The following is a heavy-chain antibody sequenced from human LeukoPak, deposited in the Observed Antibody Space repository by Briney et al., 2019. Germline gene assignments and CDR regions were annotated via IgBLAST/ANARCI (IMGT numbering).Heavy chain of an antibody. D-gene: IGHD6-19*01. V-gene: IGHV3-30*03. CDR2: ISQDGSNK. CDR1: GFSFSSYG. J-gene: IGHJ6*03. CDR3: ARPGYSSGWYLGHYYMDV. Sequence: GGSLRLSCAASGFSFSSYGMHWVRQAPGKGLEWVALISQDGSNKYHADSVKGRFTISRDNAKNSLYLQMNSLRAEDTAVYYCARPGYSSGWYLGHYYMDVWGKGTTVTVSS.